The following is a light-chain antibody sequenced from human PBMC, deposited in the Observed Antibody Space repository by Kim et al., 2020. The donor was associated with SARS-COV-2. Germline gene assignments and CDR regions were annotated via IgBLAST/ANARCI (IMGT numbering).Light chain of an antibody. V-gene: IGLV1-44*01. Sequence: GQTVNTSCSGSTSDLGSYTVNWYPQLPRTAPKLLLLRNYQRPSGVPDRFSGSKSGTSASLAIGGLQSEDESDYYCAVWGDSLNGVVFGGGTQLTVL. CDR2: RNY. CDR1: TSDLGSYT. CDR3: AVWGDSLNGVV. J-gene: IGLJ2*01.